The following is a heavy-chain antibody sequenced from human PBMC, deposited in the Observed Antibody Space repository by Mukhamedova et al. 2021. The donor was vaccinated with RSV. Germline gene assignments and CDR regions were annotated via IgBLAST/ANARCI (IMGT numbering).Heavy chain of an antibody. CDR2: ISYDGSNK. D-gene: IGHD1-7*01. J-gene: IGHJ4*02. Sequence: SYAMHWFRQAPGKGLEWVAVISYDGSNKYYADSVQGRFTISRDNSKNTLYLQMNSLRAEDTAVYYCAREWGGELHFDYWGQGT. CDR1: SYA. CDR3: AREWGGELHFDY. V-gene: IGHV3-30-3*01.